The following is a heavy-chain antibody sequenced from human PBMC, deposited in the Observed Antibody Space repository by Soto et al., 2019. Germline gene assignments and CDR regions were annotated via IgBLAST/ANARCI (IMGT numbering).Heavy chain of an antibody. CDR3: ARESKWYGGQYFQD. D-gene: IGHD2-8*01. V-gene: IGHV3-23*01. Sequence: EVQLLQSGGGLAQPGTSLRLSCAASGFTFKYYAMTWVRQAPGKGLEWVSTISGSGDKTDYADSVKGRFRVSRDNSKDTLYLQMDSLRADDPALYYCARESKWYGGQYFQDWGQGTLVTVSS. CDR1: GFTFKYYA. J-gene: IGHJ1*01. CDR2: ISGSGDKT.